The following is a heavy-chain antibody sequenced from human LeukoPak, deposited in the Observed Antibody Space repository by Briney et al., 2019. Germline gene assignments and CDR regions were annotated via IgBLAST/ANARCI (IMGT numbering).Heavy chain of an antibody. V-gene: IGHV1-18*01. D-gene: IGHD2-2*01. Sequence: ASVKVSCKASGYTFTSYGISWVRQAPGQGLEWMGWISAYNGNTNYAQKLQGRVTMTTDTSTSTAYMELRSLRSDDTAVYYCARDPCSSNSCYAFFDYWGQGTLVTVSS. CDR3: ARDPCSSNSCYAFFDY. J-gene: IGHJ4*02. CDR1: GYTFTSYG. CDR2: ISAYNGNT.